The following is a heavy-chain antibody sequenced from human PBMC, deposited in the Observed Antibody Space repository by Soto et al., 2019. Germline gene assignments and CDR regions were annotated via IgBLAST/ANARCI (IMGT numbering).Heavy chain of an antibody. CDR3: ATTNWNDGSRFDY. D-gene: IGHD1-1*01. CDR1: GYTFPSYY. Sequence: ASVKVSCQASGYTFPSYYMHWVRPAAGQGLEWMGIINTSGGSTSYAQKFQGRVTMTRDTSTSTVYMELSSLRSEDTAVYYCATTNWNDGSRFDYWGQGTLVTVSS. J-gene: IGHJ4*02. CDR2: INTSGGST. V-gene: IGHV1-46*01.